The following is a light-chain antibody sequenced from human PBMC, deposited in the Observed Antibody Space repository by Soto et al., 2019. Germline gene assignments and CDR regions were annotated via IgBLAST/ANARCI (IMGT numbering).Light chain of an antibody. Sequence: QSALTQPASVSGSPGQSITISCTGTSSDIGYYDYVSWYQHHSGKAPKLIIYEVNNRPSGVSNRFSGSKSVNTASLTISGLQAEDDAYYYCSSHSSSSAYYVFGTGTKLTVL. CDR1: SSDIGYYDY. J-gene: IGLJ1*01. V-gene: IGLV2-14*01. CDR3: SSHSSSSAYYV. CDR2: EVN.